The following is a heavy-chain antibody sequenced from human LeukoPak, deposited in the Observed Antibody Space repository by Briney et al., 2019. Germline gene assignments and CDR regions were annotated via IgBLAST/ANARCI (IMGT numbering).Heavy chain of an antibody. J-gene: IGHJ4*01. Sequence: PGRSLRLSCAASGFTFSSYGMHWVRQAPGKGLEWVAVISSEGRDKYYADSVKGRFTISRDNSKNTLYLQMNSLRAEDTAMYYCAKDWGYASGTIFVNWGHGTLVTVSS. V-gene: IGHV3-30*18. CDR1: GFTFSSYG. CDR2: ISSEGRDK. CDR3: AKDWGYASGTIFVN. D-gene: IGHD6-19*01.